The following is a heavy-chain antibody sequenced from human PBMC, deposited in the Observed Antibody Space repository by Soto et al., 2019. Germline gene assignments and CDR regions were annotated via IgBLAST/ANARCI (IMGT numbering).Heavy chain of an antibody. Sequence: GGSLRLSCAASGFTFSSYAMSWVRRAPGKGLEWVSAISGSGGSTYYADSVKGRFTISRDNSKNTLYLQMNSLRAEDTAVYYCAKDMGSSSWSERYNWFDPWGQGTLVTVSS. V-gene: IGHV3-23*01. CDR2: ISGSGGST. D-gene: IGHD6-13*01. CDR3: AKDMGSSSWSERYNWFDP. CDR1: GFTFSSYA. J-gene: IGHJ5*02.